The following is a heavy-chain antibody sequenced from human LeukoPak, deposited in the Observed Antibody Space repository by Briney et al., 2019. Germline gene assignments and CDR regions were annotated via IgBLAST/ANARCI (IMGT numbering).Heavy chain of an antibody. J-gene: IGHJ4*02. CDR2: IDPTDSYT. CDR1: GYIFTSYW. D-gene: IGHD6-6*01. V-gene: IGHV5-10-1*01. CDR3: ARRGRSSSNFDF. Sequence: GESLRISCKGSGYIFTSYWITWVRQMPGKGLEWMGMIDPTDSYTNYSPSFQSHVTISTDKSISTAYLQWSSLKASDTAIYYCARRGRSSSNFDFWGQGTLVTVSS.